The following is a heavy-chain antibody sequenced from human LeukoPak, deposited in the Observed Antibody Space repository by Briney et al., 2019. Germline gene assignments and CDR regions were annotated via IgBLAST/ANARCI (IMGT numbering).Heavy chain of an antibody. V-gene: IGHV4-39*01. J-gene: IGHJ5*02. CDR2: IYYSGST. CDR3: ARHLMYGHCSSGSCHSGFDP. Sequence: SETLSLTCTVSGGSISSSSYYWGWIRQPPGKGLEWIGSIYYSGSTYYNPSLKSRVTISVDTSKNQFSLKLSSVTAADTAVYYCARHLMYGHCSSGSCHSGFDPWGQGTLVTVSS. CDR1: GGSISSSSYY. D-gene: IGHD2-15*01.